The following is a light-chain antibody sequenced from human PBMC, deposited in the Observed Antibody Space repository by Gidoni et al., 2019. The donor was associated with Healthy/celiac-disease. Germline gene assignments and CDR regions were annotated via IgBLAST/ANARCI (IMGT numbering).Light chain of an antibody. V-gene: IGKV3-15*01. CDR1: QSVSSN. J-gene: IGKJ1*01. CDR2: GAS. CDR3: QQYNNWPPWT. Sequence: EIVMTQSPATLSVSPGERATLSCRASQSVSSNLAWYQQKHGQAPRLLIYGASTRATGIPARFSGSGPGTEFTLTISSLQSEDFAVYYCQQYNNWPPWTFGQGTKVEIK.